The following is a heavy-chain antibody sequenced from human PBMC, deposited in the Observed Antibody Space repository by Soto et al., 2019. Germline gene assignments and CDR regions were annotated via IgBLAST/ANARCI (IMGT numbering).Heavy chain of an antibody. Sequence: SETLSLTCTVSGGPVSSGGHYWSWFRQHPGKGLEWIGYIYYTGRTDYNPSLKSRVIISLDTSKSQFSLKLSSVTAADTAVYYCARKLWFGENLWFDPWGQGTLVTVS. J-gene: IGHJ5*02. CDR2: IYYTGRT. V-gene: IGHV4-31*03. CDR1: GGPVSSGGHY. CDR3: ARKLWFGENLWFDP. D-gene: IGHD3-10*01.